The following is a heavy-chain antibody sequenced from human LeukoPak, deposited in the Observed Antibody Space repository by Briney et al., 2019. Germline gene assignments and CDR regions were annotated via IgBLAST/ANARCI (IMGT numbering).Heavy chain of an antibody. Sequence: ASVKVSCKASGYTFSSNDTNWVRQATGQGLEWMGRINPNSGGTNYAQKFQGRVTMTRDTSISTAYMELSRLRSDDTAVYYCARGGYDFVYYYYGMDVWGQGTTVTVSS. CDR1: GYTFSSND. J-gene: IGHJ6*02. CDR2: INPNSGGT. CDR3: ARGGYDFVYYYYGMDV. D-gene: IGHD3-3*01. V-gene: IGHV1-2*06.